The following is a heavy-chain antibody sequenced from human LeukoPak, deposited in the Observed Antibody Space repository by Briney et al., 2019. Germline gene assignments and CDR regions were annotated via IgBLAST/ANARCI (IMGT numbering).Heavy chain of an antibody. V-gene: IGHV3-33*08. J-gene: IGHJ3*02. D-gene: IGHD6-13*01. CDR3: ARVPEGVAAAGTGAFDI. CDR2: IWYDGSNK. Sequence: GGSLRLSCAATGFTFSNYAIHWGRRAPGKGLEWGAVIWYDGSNKYYADSVKGRFTISRDNSKNTLYLHMNSLRAEDTAVYYCARVPEGVAAAGTGAFDIWGQGTMVTVSS. CDR1: GFTFSNYA.